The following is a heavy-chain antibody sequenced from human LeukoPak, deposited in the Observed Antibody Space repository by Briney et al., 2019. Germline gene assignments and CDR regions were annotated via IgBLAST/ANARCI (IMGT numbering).Heavy chain of an antibody. V-gene: IGHV1-2*04. Sequence: EASVKVSCKASGYTFTGYYMHWVRQAPGQGLEWMGWINPSSGGTNYAQKFQGWVTMTRDTSISTAYMELSRLRSDDTAVYYCARELPWRYYYDSSGYYYEALYGMDVWGQGTTVTVSS. D-gene: IGHD3-22*01. J-gene: IGHJ6*02. CDR2: INPSSGGT. CDR3: ARELPWRYYYDSSGYYYEALYGMDV. CDR1: GYTFTGYY.